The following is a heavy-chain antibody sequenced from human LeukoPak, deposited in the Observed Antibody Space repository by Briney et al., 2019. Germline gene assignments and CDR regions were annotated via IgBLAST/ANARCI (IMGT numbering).Heavy chain of an antibody. CDR3: ARAQFGESLYNWFDP. CDR2: IPYDGSNK. Sequence: GRSLRLSCAASGFTFSSYAMHWVRQAPGKGLEWVAVIPYDGSNKYYADSVKGRFTISRDNSKNTLYLQMNSLRAEDTAVYYCARAQFGESLYNWFDPWGQGTLVTVSS. V-gene: IGHV3-30-3*01. D-gene: IGHD3-10*01. CDR1: GFTFSSYA. J-gene: IGHJ5*02.